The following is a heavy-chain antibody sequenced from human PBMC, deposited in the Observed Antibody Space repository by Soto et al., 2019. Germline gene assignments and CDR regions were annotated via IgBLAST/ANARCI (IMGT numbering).Heavy chain of an antibody. Sequence: GESLKISCKGSGYSFTSYWIGWVRQMPGKGLAWMGIIYPGDSDTRYSPSFQGQVTISADTSISTAYLQWSSLKASDTAMYYCARLGVEDYYDSSGDYWGQGTLVTVSS. V-gene: IGHV5-51*01. D-gene: IGHD3-22*01. J-gene: IGHJ4*02. CDR2: IYPGDSDT. CDR1: GYSFTSYW. CDR3: ARLGVEDYYDSSGDY.